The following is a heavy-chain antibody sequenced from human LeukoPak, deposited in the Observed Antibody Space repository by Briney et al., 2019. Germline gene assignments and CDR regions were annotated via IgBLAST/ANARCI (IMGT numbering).Heavy chain of an antibody. Sequence: SGGSLRLSCAASGFTFNNYAMSWVRQATGMGLEWVSTISGSGVTTYYADSVRGRFTISRDNSKTTLYLQLDSLRPEDMAIYYCAKSPGQIQLDYFDYWGQGTLVTVSS. J-gene: IGHJ4*02. CDR2: ISGSGVTT. D-gene: IGHD1-1*01. CDR3: AKSPGQIQLDYFDY. CDR1: GFTFNNYA. V-gene: IGHV3-23*01.